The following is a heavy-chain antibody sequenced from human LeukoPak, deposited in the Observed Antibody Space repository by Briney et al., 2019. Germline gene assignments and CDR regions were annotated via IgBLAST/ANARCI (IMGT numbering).Heavy chain of an antibody. Sequence: SVKVSCKASGGTFSSYAISWVRQAPGQGLEWMGRIIPILGIANYAQKFQGRVTITADKSTSTAYMELSSLRSEDMAVYYCASSSPAAGKNHYYFDYWGQGTLVTVSS. CDR3: ASSSPAAGKNHYYFDY. D-gene: IGHD6-13*01. CDR1: GGTFSSYA. V-gene: IGHV1-69*04. J-gene: IGHJ4*02. CDR2: IIPILGIA.